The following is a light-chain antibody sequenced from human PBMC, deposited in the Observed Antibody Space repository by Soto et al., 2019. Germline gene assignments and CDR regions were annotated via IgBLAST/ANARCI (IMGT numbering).Light chain of an antibody. CDR3: QELNTYPLT. V-gene: IGKV1-9*01. Sequence: DIQLTQSPSFLSASVGDRVTITCRASQGISSYLAWYQQIRGKALKLLIFAASPLQSGVPSRFGGSVSRTEFTPTIRSMQREDFPTYQRQELNTYPLTFVGGTKVNIK. J-gene: IGKJ4*01. CDR2: AAS. CDR1: QGISSY.